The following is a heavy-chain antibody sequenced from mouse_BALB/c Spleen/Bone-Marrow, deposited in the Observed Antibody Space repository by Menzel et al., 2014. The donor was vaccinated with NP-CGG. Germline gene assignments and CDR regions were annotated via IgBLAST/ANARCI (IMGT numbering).Heavy chain of an antibody. V-gene: IGHV5-4*02. CDR2: ISDGGSYT. Sequence: EVKLMESGGGLVKPGGSLKLSCAASGFTFSDYYMYWVRQTPEKRLGWVATISDGGSYTDYPGSVKGRFTVSRDNAKNNLYQQMSSLKSQDTAMYFCARTYRPFALDYWGQGTSVTVSS. D-gene: IGHD2-14*01. J-gene: IGHJ4*01. CDR3: ARTYRPFALDY. CDR1: GFTFSDYY.